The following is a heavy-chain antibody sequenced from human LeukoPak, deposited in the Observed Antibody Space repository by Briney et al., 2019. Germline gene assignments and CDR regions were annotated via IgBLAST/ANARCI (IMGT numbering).Heavy chain of an antibody. D-gene: IGHD6-19*01. Sequence: GRSLRLSCALSGFTFDDYCISWVRQAPGKGLEWVSGINWDGASTGYADSVKGRFTISRDNAKNSLYLQMNSLRAEDTALDYCARGAVPQPHYYDMDVWGKGTTVAVSS. CDR1: GFTFDDYC. CDR2: INWDGAST. J-gene: IGHJ6*03. V-gene: IGHV3-20*04. CDR3: ARGAVPQPHYYDMDV.